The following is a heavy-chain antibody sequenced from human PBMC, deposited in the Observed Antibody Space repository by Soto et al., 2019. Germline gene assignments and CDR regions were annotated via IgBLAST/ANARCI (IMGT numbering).Heavy chain of an antibody. D-gene: IGHD1-7*01. CDR3: ARQAGTTYYYYMDV. J-gene: IGHJ6*03. CDR1: GFTFSSYA. V-gene: IGHV3-30*04. CDR2: ISYDGSNK. Sequence: GGSLRLSCAASGFTFSSYAMHWVHQAPGKGLEWVAVISYDGSNKYYADSVKGRFTISRDNSKNTLYLQMNSLRAEDTAVYYCARQAGTTYYYYMDVWGKGTTVTVSS.